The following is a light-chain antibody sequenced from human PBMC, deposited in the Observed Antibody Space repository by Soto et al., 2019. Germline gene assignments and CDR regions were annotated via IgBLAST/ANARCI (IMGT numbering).Light chain of an antibody. Sequence: QSVLTQPPSLSGAPGQMVTISCTGSSSNIGAGYDVHWYQQIPGTAPKLLIYGNSNRPSGVPDRCSGSKAGTSASRAITGLQAEDDADYYCQSYDSSLSAVVFGGGTKVTVL. CDR1: SSNIGAGYD. CDR2: GNS. V-gene: IGLV1-40*01. CDR3: QSYDSSLSAVV. J-gene: IGLJ2*01.